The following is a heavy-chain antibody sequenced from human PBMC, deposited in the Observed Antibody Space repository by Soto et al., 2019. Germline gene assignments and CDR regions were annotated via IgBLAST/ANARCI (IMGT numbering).Heavy chain of an antibody. CDR2: IYYSGST. D-gene: IGHD4-17*01. Sequence: PSDTLSLTCTVSGGSISSSSYYWGWIRQPPGKGLEWIGSIYYSGSTYYNPSLKSRVTISVDTSKNQFSLKLSSVTAADTAVYYCARHSSDDYVYFDYWGQGTQVTVYS. J-gene: IGHJ4*02. V-gene: IGHV4-39*01. CDR3: ARHSSDDYVYFDY. CDR1: GGSISSSSYY.